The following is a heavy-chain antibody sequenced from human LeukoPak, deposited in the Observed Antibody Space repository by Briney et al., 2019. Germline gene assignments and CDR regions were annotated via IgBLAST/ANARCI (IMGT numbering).Heavy chain of an antibody. CDR1: GSTFTNYS. V-gene: IGHV5-51*01. Sequence: SLQTTRQGPGSTFTNYSIGCVRQIPGKGLEWMGTIYPRDSDTRYNPSFKGQVTISADKSISTVYLQWSSLKASDTAMYYCTRKNYGDYGDGMDVWGQGPTVTVSS. J-gene: IGHJ6*02. D-gene: IGHD4-17*01. CDR3: TRKNYGDYGDGMDV. CDR2: IYPRDSDT.